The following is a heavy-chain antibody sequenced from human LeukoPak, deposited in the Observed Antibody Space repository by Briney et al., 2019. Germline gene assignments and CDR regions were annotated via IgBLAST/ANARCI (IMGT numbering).Heavy chain of an antibody. CDR2: IYNSGTT. CDR1: GGSISYYY. J-gene: IGHJ6*03. CDR3: ARDSRYSDNSGYYYSHYYMDV. D-gene: IGHD3-22*01. Sequence: PSETLSLTCTVSGGSISYYYWSWLRQPPGKRLEWIGYIYNSGTTRYNPSLMSRVTISVDTSKNQFSLNLRSVTAADTAVHYCARDSRYSDNSGYYYSHYYMDVWGKGTTVTVSS. V-gene: IGHV4-59*01.